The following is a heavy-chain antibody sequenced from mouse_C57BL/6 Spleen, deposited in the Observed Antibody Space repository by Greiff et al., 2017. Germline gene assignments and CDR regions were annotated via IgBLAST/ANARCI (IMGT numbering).Heavy chain of an antibody. CDR1: GFTFSSYA. CDR2: ISDGGSYT. CDR3: ARLHYVYAMDY. J-gene: IGHJ4*01. V-gene: IGHV5-4*03. D-gene: IGHD1-1*01. Sequence: EVKLMESGGGLVKPGGSLKLSCAASGFTFSSYAMSWVRQTPEKRLEWVATISDGGSYTYYPDNVKGRFTISRDNAKNNLYLQMSHLKSEDTAMYYCARLHYVYAMDYWGQGTSVTVSS.